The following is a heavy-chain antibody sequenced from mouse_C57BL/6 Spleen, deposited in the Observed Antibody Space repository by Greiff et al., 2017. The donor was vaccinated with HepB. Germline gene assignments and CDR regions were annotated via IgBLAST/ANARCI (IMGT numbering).Heavy chain of an antibody. D-gene: IGHD2-10*02. Sequence: EVQLQQSGTVLARPGASVKMSCKTSGYTFTSYWMHWVKQRPGQGLEWIGAIYPGNSDTSYNQKFKGKAKLTAVTSASTAYMELSSLTNEDSAVYYCTRECGNYVNYYAMDYWGQGTAVTVSS. V-gene: IGHV1-5*01. J-gene: IGHJ4*01. CDR1: GYTFTSYW. CDR3: TRECGNYVNYYAMDY. CDR2: IYPGNSDT.